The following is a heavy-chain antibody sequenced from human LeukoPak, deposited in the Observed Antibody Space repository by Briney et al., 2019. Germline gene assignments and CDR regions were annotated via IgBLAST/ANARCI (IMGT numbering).Heavy chain of an antibody. Sequence: GGSLRLSCAASGFTFSSYGMHWVRQVPGKGLEWVANIKQDGSEEYYVDSVKGRFTISRDNAKNSLYLQMNSLRAEDTAVYYCARDQLRLETMDVWGKGTTVTISS. CDR1: GFTFSSYG. V-gene: IGHV3-7*01. J-gene: IGHJ6*03. D-gene: IGHD5-24*01. CDR3: ARDQLRLETMDV. CDR2: IKQDGSEE.